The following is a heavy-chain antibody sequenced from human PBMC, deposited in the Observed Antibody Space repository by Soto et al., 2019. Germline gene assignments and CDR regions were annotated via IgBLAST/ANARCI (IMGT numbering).Heavy chain of an antibody. CDR1: GGSFSPYF. CDR2: INHSGST. Sequence: QVQLQQWGAGLLKPSETLSLTCAVYGGSFSPYFWSWIRQPPGKGLEWIGEINHSGSTNYNPSLTRRATLSGDTSKNLVSLKLTSVTAADTAVYYCARLASGWQYYYFDFWGRGTPVTVSS. J-gene: IGHJ2*01. CDR3: ARLASGWQYYYFDF. D-gene: IGHD6-19*01. V-gene: IGHV4-34*01.